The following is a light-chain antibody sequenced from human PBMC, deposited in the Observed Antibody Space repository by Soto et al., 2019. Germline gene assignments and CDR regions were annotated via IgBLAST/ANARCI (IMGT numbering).Light chain of an antibody. CDR2: LGS. J-gene: IGKJ2*01. CDR3: MQALQSPRT. Sequence: DVVMTQSPLSLPVTPGEPASISCNSSQRLLHSNGFNYLDWYLQRPGQSPQLLIYLGSNRASGVPDRFSGSGSGTDFTLKISRVEADDVGVYYCMQALQSPRTLGQGSKLEIK. CDR1: QRLLHSNGFNY. V-gene: IGKV2-28*01.